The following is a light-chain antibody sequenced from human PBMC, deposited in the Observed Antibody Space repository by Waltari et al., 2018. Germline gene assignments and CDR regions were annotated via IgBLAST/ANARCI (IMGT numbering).Light chain of an antibody. CDR3: QQYGNSLDVT. J-gene: IGKJ1*01. CDR1: PSVSSSY. CDR2: GAS. Sequence: EIVLTQSPGTLSLSPGERVTLSCRASPSVSSSYLAWYQQKPGQAPRLLIYGASSRATGIPDRFSGRGSGTDFTLTISRLEPEDFAVYYCQQYGNSLDVTFGQGTKVEIK. V-gene: IGKV3-20*01.